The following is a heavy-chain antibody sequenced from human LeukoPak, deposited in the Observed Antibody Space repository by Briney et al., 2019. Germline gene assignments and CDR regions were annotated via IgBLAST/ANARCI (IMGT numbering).Heavy chain of an antibody. CDR2: INHSGST. CDR1: GGSFSGYY. D-gene: IGHD3-16*01. CDR3: ARALLRLGYFDY. Sequence: PSETLSLTCAVYGGSFSGYYWSWIRQPPGKGLEWIGEINHSGSTNYNPSLKSRVTISVDTSKNQFSLKLSSVTAADTAVYYCARALLRLGYFDYWGQGTLATVSS. J-gene: IGHJ4*02. V-gene: IGHV4-34*01.